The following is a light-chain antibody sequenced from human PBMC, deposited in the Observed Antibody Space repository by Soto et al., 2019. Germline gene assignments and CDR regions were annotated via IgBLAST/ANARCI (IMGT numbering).Light chain of an antibody. CDR3: QHRSNWPLT. J-gene: IGKJ4*01. CDR2: DAS. V-gene: IGKV3-11*01. Sequence: EIVLTQSPATLSLSPGEGATLSCRASQSVSNYLAWYQQKTGQAPRLLIYDASNRATGIPARFSGSGSGTDFTLTISSLEPEDFAVYYCQHRSNWPLTFGGGTKVEIK. CDR1: QSVSNY.